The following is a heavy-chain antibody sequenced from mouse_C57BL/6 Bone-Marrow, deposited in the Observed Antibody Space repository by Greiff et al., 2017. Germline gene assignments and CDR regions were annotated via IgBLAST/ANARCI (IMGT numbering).Heavy chain of an antibody. V-gene: IGHV1-15*01. CDR2: IDPETGGT. CDR3: TRGGNYEGCDY. Sequence: VQLQQSGAELVRPGASVTLSCKASGYTFTDYEMHWVKQTPVHGLEWIGAIDPETGGTAYNQKFKGKAILTADKSSSTAYMELRSLTSEDSAVDYCTRGGNYEGCDYWGQGTTLTVSS. J-gene: IGHJ2*01. CDR1: GYTFTDYE. D-gene: IGHD2-1*01.